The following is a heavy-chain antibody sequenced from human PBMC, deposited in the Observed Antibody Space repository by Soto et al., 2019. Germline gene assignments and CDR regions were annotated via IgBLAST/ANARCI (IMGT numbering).Heavy chain of an antibody. CDR1: GFTFSDYW. CDR3: ARDGVAPGLYIDL. CDR2: IKYDGAEK. D-gene: IGHD2-8*02. Sequence: GGSLRLSCAASGFTFSDYWMNWVRQAPGKGLEWVASIKYDGAEKTYVDSVKGRFTISRDNPKNSVYLQMASLRAEDTAVYYCARDGVAPGLYIDLSGQGTPVTVSS. J-gene: IGHJ4*02. V-gene: IGHV3-7*05.